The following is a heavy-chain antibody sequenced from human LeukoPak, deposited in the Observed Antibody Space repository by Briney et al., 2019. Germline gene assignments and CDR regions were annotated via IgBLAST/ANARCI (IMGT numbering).Heavy chain of an antibody. D-gene: IGHD2-8*01. Sequence: PGGSLRLSCAASGFTFSSYAMSWVRQAPEKGLEWVSAISGSGGSTYYADSVKGRFTISRDNSKNTLYLQMNSLRAEDTAVYYCAKDPAPIVLMVYAIQYYFDYWGQGTLVTVSS. CDR1: GFTFSSYA. J-gene: IGHJ4*02. CDR3: AKDPAPIVLMVYAIQYYFDY. CDR2: ISGSGGST. V-gene: IGHV3-23*01.